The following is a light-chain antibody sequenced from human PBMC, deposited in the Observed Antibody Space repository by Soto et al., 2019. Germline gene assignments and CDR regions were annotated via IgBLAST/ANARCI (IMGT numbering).Light chain of an antibody. Sequence: EIVLTQSPDTLSLSPGESATLSCRASQSVRSSYLAWYQQTPGQTPRLLIYAASSRATGIPDRFSGSGSGTDFSLTISRLEAEDFAVYYCQQYGSSPRTFGQGTKVGIK. CDR1: QSVRSSY. V-gene: IGKV3-20*01. CDR3: QQYGSSPRT. J-gene: IGKJ1*01. CDR2: AAS.